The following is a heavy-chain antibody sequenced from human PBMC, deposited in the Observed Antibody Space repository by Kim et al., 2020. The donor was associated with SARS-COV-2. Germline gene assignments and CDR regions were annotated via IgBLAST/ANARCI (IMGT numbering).Heavy chain of an antibody. V-gene: IGHV5-51*01. J-gene: IGHJ5*02. CDR3: ARRSTPVRYFDWLAPPPGAPNWFDP. D-gene: IGHD3-9*01. CDR1: GYSFTSYW. CDR2: IYPGDSDT. Sequence: GESLKISCKGSGYSFTSYWIGWVRQMPGKGLEWMGIIYPGDSDTRYSPSSQGQVTISADKSISTAYLQWSSLKASDTAMYYCARRSTPVRYFDWLAPPPGAPNWFDPWGQGTLVTVSS.